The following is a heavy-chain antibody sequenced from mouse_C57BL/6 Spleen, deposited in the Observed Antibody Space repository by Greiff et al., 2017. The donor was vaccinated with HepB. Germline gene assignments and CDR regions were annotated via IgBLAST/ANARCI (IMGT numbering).Heavy chain of an antibody. D-gene: IGHD3-2*02. CDR1: GYSITSGYY. Sequence: DVKLQESGPGLVKPSQSLSLTCSVTGYSITSGYYWNWIRQFPGNKLEWMGYISYDGSNNYNPSLKNRISITRDTSKNQFFLKLNSVTTEDTATYYCAREDSSGYFDYWGQGTTLTVSS. CDR3: AREDSSGYFDY. CDR2: ISYDGSN. J-gene: IGHJ2*01. V-gene: IGHV3-6*01.